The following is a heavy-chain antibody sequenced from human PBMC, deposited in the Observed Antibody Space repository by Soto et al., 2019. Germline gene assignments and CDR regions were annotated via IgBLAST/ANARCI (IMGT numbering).Heavy chain of an antibody. CDR3: ARRRYSGSYYYYYGMDV. Sequence: GESLKISCKGSGYSFTSYWIGWVRQMPGKGLEWMGIIYPGDSDTRYSPSFQGQVTISADKSISTAYLQWSSLKASDTAMYYCARRRYSGSYYYYYGMDVWGQGTTVTVSS. CDR2: IYPGDSDT. V-gene: IGHV5-51*01. J-gene: IGHJ6*02. D-gene: IGHD1-26*01. CDR1: GYSFTSYW.